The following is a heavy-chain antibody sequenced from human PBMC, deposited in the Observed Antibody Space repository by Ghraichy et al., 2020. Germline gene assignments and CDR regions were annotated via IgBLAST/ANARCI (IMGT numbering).Heavy chain of an antibody. CDR3: AWSGRYPDAFDI. Sequence: SETLSLTCTVSVGSISNYYWSWIRQSAGKGLEWIGRIHSSGSTNYNPSLKSRVSMSVDTCKNQFSLKLSSVTAADTAVYYCAWSGRYPDAFDIWGQGTMVTVSS. J-gene: IGHJ3*02. CDR2: IHSSGST. CDR1: VGSISNYY. D-gene: IGHD1-26*01. V-gene: IGHV4-4*07.